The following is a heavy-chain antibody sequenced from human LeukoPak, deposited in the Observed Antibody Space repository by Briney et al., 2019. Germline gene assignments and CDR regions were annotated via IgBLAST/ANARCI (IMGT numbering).Heavy chain of an antibody. V-gene: IGHV4-4*07. CDR3: ARAEVVVVPERYFDL. CDR2: IYTSGST. CDR1: GGSISSYY. D-gene: IGHD3-22*01. Sequence: SATLSLTYTVSGGSISSYYWSWIRQPAGKGLEWSGRIYTSGSTNYNPSLKSRVTMSVDTSKNQFSLKLSSVTAADTAVYYCARAEVVVVPERYFDLWGRGTLVTVSS. J-gene: IGHJ2*01.